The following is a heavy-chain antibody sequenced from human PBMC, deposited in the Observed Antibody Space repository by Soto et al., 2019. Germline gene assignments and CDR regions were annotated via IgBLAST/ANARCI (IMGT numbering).Heavy chain of an antibody. D-gene: IGHD3-3*01. V-gene: IGHV1-69*13. CDR2: IIPIFGTA. Sequence: GASVKVSCKASGGTFSSYAISWVRQAPGQGLEWMGGIIPIFGTANYAQKFQGRVTITADESTSTAYMELSSLISEDTAVYYCARDSNYDFWSGIHYYYGMDVWGQGTTVTVSS. CDR3: ARDSNYDFWSGIHYYYGMDV. J-gene: IGHJ6*02. CDR1: GGTFSSYA.